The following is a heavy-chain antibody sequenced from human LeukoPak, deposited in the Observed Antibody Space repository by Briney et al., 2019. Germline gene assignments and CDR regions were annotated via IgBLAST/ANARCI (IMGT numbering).Heavy chain of an antibody. Sequence: SVKVSCKASGYTFTSYGISWVRQAPGQGLEWMGWISAYNGNTNYAQKLQGRVTMTTDTSTSTAYMELRSLRSDDTAVYYCARDSGYDYWYYFDYWGQGTLVTVSS. D-gene: IGHD5-12*01. CDR3: ARDSGYDYWYYFDY. V-gene: IGHV1-18*01. CDR1: GYTFTSYG. J-gene: IGHJ4*02. CDR2: ISAYNGNT.